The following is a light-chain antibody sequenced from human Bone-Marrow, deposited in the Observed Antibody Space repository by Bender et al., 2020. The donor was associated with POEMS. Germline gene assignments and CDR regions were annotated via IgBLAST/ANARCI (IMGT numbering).Light chain of an antibody. CDR1: SSDVGSYNL. J-gene: IGLJ3*02. CDR3: CSYAGSATFVV. CDR2: AVS. Sequence: QSALTQPASVSGSPGQSITISCTGSSSDVGSYNLVSWYQHHPGKAPKLIIYAVSKRPSGVSDRFSGSKSGNMATLTISGLQTEDEADYYCCSYAGSATFVVFGGGTKVTVL. V-gene: IGLV2-23*02.